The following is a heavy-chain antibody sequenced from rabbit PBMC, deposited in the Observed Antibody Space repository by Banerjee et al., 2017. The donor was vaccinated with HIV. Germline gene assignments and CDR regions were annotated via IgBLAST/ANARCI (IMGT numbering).Heavy chain of an antibody. Sequence: QEQLEESGGDLVKPGASLTLTCTASGFTLSSYWMSWVRQAPGKGLEWIAWIDGGDGATHYATWVNGRFTISKTSSTTVTLQMTSLTAADTATYFCARGAILVAGALSLWGQGTLVTVS. V-gene: IGHV1S45*01. D-gene: IGHD4-1*01. CDR3: ARGAILVAGALSL. CDR1: GFTLSSYW. CDR2: IDGGDGAT. J-gene: IGHJ3*01.